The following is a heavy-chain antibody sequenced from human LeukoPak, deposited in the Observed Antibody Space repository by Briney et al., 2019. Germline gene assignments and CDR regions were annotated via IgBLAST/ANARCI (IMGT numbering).Heavy chain of an antibody. CDR2: INQDGSEQ. CDR1: GFTFSSHW. V-gene: IGHV3-7*01. Sequence: GGSLRLSCAASGFTFSSHWMSWVRQAPGEGLEWVANINQDGSEQWYVDSVKGRFTISRDNSKNTLYLQMNSLRAEDTAAYYCARGDNFDYWGQGTLVTVSS. CDR3: ARGDNFDY. J-gene: IGHJ4*02.